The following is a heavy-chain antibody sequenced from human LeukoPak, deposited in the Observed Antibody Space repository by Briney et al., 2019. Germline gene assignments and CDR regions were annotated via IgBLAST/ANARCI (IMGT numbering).Heavy chain of an antibody. CDR1: GFIFNTYA. CDR3: ATYSSLNRREFQF. J-gene: IGHJ1*01. D-gene: IGHD3-22*01. Sequence: GGSLRLSCAASGFIFNTYAMSWVRQTPGKGLEWVSGISGNGVNTYHADSVKGRFTISRDNAKNSLYLQMNSLRAEDTAVYYCATYSSLNRREFQFWGQGTLLTVSS. CDR2: ISGNGVNT. V-gene: IGHV3-23*01.